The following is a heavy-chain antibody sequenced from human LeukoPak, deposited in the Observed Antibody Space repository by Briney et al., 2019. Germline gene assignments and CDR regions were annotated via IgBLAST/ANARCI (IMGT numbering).Heavy chain of an antibody. CDR1: GFTFSDYY. V-gene: IGHV3-11*04. CDR2: ISSSGSTI. Sequence: GGSLRLSCAASGFTFSDYYMSWIRQAPGKGLEWVSYISSSGSTIYYADSVKGRFTISRDNAKNSLYLQMNSLRAEDTAVYYCARDKIVGATFFDYWGQGALVTVSS. CDR3: ARDKIVGATFFDY. J-gene: IGHJ4*02. D-gene: IGHD1-26*01.